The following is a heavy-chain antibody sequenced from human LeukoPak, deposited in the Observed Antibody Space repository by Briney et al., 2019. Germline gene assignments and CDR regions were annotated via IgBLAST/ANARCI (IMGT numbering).Heavy chain of an antibody. CDR1: GGSISSSNW. D-gene: IGHD3-10*01. V-gene: IGHV4-4*02. Sequence: SETLSLTCAVSGGSISSSNWWSWVRPPPGKGLEWIGEINHSGSTNYNPSLKSRVTISVDTSKNQFSLKLSSVTAADTAVYYCARRRRVGGLWFGENSFDYWGQGTLVTVSS. CDR2: INHSGST. J-gene: IGHJ4*02. CDR3: ARRRRVGGLWFGENSFDY.